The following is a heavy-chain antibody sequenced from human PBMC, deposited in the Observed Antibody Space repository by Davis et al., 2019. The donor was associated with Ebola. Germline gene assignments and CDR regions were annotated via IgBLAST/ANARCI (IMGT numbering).Heavy chain of an antibody. D-gene: IGHD3-10*01. CDR2: SHYSGST. CDR3: ARVRGVVMLGDTMGAWFDP. J-gene: IGHJ5*02. CDR1: GVAIVSSY. Sequence: PSETLSLTCSVSGVAIVSSYWSWIRQSPGKGLEWIGYSHYSGSTNYNPSLKSRVTISVDTSKNHFSLKLYSVTAADTAVYYCARVRGVVMLGDTMGAWFDPWGQGTLVLVSS. V-gene: IGHV4-59*01.